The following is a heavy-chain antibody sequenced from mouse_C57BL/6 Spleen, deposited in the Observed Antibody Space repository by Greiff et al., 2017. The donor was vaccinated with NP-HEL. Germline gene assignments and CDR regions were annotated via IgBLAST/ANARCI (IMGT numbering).Heavy chain of an antibody. CDR1: GYTFTSYW. Sequence: QVQLQQPGTELVKPGASVKLSCKASGYTFTSYWMHWVKQRPGQGLEWIGNINPSNGGTNYNEKFKSKATLTVDKSSSTAYMQLSSLTSEDSAVYYCARDSLYYGTYYAMDYWGQGTSVTVSS. CDR3: ARDSLYYGTYYAMDY. V-gene: IGHV1-53*01. D-gene: IGHD2-1*01. J-gene: IGHJ4*01. CDR2: INPSNGGT.